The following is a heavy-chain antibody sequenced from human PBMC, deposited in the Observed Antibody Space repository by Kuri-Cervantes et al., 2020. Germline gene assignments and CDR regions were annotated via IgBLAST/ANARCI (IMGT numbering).Heavy chain of an antibody. J-gene: IGHJ4*02. CDR2: IDWDDDK. Sequence: LRLSCAASGFTFSNYAMSWVRQAPGKALEWLARIDWDDDKFYRTSLKTRLAISKDTSKNQVVLTMTNMDPVDTATYYCARMPREWGQGILVTVSS. CDR1: GFTFSNYAM. V-gene: IGHV2-70*04. CDR3: ARMPRE.